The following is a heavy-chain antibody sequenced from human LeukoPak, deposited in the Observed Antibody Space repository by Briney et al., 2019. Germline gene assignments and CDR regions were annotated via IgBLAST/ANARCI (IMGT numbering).Heavy chain of an antibody. V-gene: IGHV3-48*01. Sequence: GGSLRLSCASSGFTFSSYSMNWVRQAPGKGLEWVSYISSGSSTIYYADSVKGRFTISRDNAKNSLYLQMNSLRAEDTAVYYCARWCSSSSCFRGFDYWGQGTLVTVSS. J-gene: IGHJ4*02. CDR3: ARWCSSSSCFRGFDY. D-gene: IGHD2-2*01. CDR2: ISSGSSTI. CDR1: GFTFSSYS.